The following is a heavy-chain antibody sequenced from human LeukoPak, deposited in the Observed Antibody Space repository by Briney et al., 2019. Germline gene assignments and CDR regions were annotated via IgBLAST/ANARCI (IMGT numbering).Heavy chain of an antibody. D-gene: IGHD3-22*01. CDR2: IWSDGSNK. CDR1: GFTFSNYG. J-gene: IGHJ4*02. V-gene: IGHV3-33*06. CDR3: AKDRSSSGYYHDFDC. Sequence: GGSLRLSCAASGFTFSNYGMHWVRQAPGKGLEWVAVIWSDGSNKYYADSVRGRFTISRDNSKNTLYLQMTSLRAEDTAVYYCAKDRSSSGYYHDFDCWGQGTLVTVSS.